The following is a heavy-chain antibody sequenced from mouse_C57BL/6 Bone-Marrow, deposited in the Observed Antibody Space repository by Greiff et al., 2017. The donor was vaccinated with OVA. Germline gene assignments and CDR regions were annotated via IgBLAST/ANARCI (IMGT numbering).Heavy chain of an antibody. V-gene: IGHV1-85*01. CDR1: GYTFTSYD. CDR3: EGWLLPSAMAY. J-gene: IGHJ4*01. Sequence: QVQLQQSGPELVKPGASVKLSCKASGYTFTSYDINWVKQRPGQGLEWIGWIYPRDGSTKYNEKFMGKATLTVDTSSSTAYMELHSLTSEDSAVCCCEGWLLPSAMAYWGQGTSVTVSA. D-gene: IGHD2-3*01. CDR2: IYPRDGST.